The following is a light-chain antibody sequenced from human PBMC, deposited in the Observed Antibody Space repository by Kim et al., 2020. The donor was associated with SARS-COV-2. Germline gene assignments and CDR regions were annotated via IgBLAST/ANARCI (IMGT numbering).Light chain of an antibody. CDR3: SSYTSSNTCV. V-gene: IGLV2-14*03. CDR2: DVS. CDR1: SGDVGGYNF. Sequence: GQSITSSGTGTSGDVGGYNFVSWYQQHPGKAPKLLIYDVSNRPSGVSSRFTGSKSVNTASLTISGLQAEDEADYYCSSYTSSNTCVFGIGTKVTVL. J-gene: IGLJ1*01.